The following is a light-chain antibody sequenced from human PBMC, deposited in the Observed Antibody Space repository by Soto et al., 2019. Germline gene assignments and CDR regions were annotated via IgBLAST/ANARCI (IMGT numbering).Light chain of an antibody. CDR3: QSYDTSLSGYWV. Sequence: QSVLTQPPSVSGAPGQRVTISCAGSSSNIGAGFDVHWYQHLPGTAPKLLIYGNRNRPSGAPDRFSGSKSGASASLAITGLQPEDEAVYYCQSYDTSLSGYWVFGGGTKLTVL. CDR1: SSNIGAGFD. V-gene: IGLV1-40*01. J-gene: IGLJ3*02. CDR2: GNR.